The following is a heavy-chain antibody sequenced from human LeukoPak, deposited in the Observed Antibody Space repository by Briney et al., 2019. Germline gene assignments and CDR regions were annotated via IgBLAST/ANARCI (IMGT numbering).Heavy chain of an antibody. Sequence: GGSLRLSCAASGFTFDDYAMRWVRQAPGKGLEWVSGISWNSGSIGYADSVKGRFTISRDNAKNSLYLQMNSLRAEDTALYYCAKTYYYDSSGHPFDYWGQGTLVTVSS. CDR1: GFTFDDYA. CDR3: AKTYYYDSSGHPFDY. CDR2: ISWNSGSI. J-gene: IGHJ4*02. V-gene: IGHV3-9*01. D-gene: IGHD3-22*01.